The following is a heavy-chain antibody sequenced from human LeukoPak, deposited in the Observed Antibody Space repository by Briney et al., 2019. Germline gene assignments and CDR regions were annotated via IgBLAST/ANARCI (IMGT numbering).Heavy chain of an antibody. CDR1: GFTFDSYG. CDR3: AIMHGYYDGTGYWVQ. V-gene: IGHV3-23*01. D-gene: IGHD3-22*01. J-gene: IGHJ1*01. Sequence: GGSLRLSCAASGFTFDSYGMSWVRQAPGKGLEWVSFITTNGGRTSYADSVEGRFTISRDNPRNTLYMQMNSLRDEDTAVYYCAIMHGYYDGTGYWVQWGQGTLVTVSS. CDR2: ITTNGGRT.